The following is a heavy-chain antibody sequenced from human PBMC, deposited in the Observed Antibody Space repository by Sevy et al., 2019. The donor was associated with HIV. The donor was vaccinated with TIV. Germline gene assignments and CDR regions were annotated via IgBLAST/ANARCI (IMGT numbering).Heavy chain of an antibody. CDR1: GFTFSSYA. CDR2: ISYDGSNK. V-gene: IGHV3-30-3*01. D-gene: IGHD6-13*01. J-gene: IGHJ5*02. CDR3: ASESSSWCDGGGYNWFDP. Sequence: GGSLRLSCAASGFTFSSYAMHWVRQAPGKGLEWVAVISYDGSNKYYADSVKGRFTISRDNAKNTLYLQMNSLRAEDTAVYYCASESSSWCDGGGYNWFDPWGQGTLVTVSS.